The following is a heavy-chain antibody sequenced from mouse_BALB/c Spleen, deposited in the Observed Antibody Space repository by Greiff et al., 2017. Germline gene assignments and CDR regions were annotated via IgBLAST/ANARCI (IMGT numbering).Heavy chain of an antibody. V-gene: IGHV5-6-2*01. CDR1: GFTFSSYY. CDR3: ARHYLNSYAMDY. CDR2: INSNGGST. D-gene: IGHD5-5*01. Sequence: DVQLVESGGGLVKLGGSLKLSCAASGFTFSSYYMSWVRQTPEKRLELVAAINSNGGSTYYPDTVKGRFTISRDNAKNTLYLQMSSLKSEDTALYYCARHYLNSYAMDYWGQGTSVTVSS. J-gene: IGHJ4*01.